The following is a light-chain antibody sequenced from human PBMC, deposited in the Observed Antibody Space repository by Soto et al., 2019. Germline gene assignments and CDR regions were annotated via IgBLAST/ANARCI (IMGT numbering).Light chain of an antibody. CDR1: QSLSGY. CDR2: TTS. J-gene: IGKJ1*01. V-gene: IGKV3-20*01. Sequence: DIVLTQSPGTLSLSPGERASLSCRASQSLSGYLAWYQQRPGQAPRLLIYTTSNRATDIPDRFSGSGSGTDFTLTISRLEPEDFAVYYCQQYGSSPWTFDQGTKVEIK. CDR3: QQYGSSPWT.